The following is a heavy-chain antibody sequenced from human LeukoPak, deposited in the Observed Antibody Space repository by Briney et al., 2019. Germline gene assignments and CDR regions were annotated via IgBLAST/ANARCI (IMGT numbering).Heavy chain of an antibody. D-gene: IGHD3-22*01. CDR2: ISAYNGNT. Sequence: ASVKVSCKASGYTFTSYGNSWVRQAPGQGLEWMGWISAYNGNTYYAQKLQGRVTMTTDTSTSTAYMELRSLRSDDTAVYYCARVYYDSSGYYTPWDYWGQGTLVTVSS. CDR3: ARVYYDSSGYYTPWDY. CDR1: GYTFTSYG. V-gene: IGHV1-18*01. J-gene: IGHJ4*02.